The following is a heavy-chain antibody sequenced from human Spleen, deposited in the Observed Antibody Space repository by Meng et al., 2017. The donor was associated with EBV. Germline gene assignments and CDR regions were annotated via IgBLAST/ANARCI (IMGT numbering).Heavy chain of an antibody. Sequence: QVQLVRSGAEVTKPGASVKVSCKASGYTFTSYAMHWVRQAPGQRLEWMGWINAGNGNTKYSQKFQGRVTITRDTSASTAYMELSSLRSEDTAVYYCARRKSADYNWFDPWGQGTLVTVSS. CDR3: ARRKSADYNWFDP. CDR2: INAGNGNT. CDR1: GYTFTSYA. D-gene: IGHD3/OR15-3a*01. J-gene: IGHJ5*02. V-gene: IGHV1-3*01.